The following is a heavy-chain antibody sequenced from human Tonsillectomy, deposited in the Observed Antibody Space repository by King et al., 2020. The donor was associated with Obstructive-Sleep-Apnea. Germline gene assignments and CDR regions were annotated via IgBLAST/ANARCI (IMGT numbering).Heavy chain of an antibody. CDR2: ISYDGSNK. V-gene: IGHV3-30*01. D-gene: IGHD6-19*01. J-gene: IGHJ4*02. CDR3: ARSNLVAGPRDY. CDR1: GFTFMSYA. Sequence: QLVQSGGGVVQPGRSLRLSCAASGFTFMSYAMHWVRQSPGKGLEWVAVISYDGSNKYYADSVKGRFTISRDSSKNTLFLQMNSLRAEDTAVYYCARSNLVAGPRDYWGQGTLVTVSS.